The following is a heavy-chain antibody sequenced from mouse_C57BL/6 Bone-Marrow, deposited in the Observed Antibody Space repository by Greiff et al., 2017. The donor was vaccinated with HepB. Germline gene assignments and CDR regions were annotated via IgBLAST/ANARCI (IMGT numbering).Heavy chain of an antibody. CDR1: GFTFSDYG. Sequence: EVQVVESGGGLVKPGGSLKLSCAASGFTFSDYGMHWVRQAPEKGLEWVAYISSGSSTIYYADTVKGRFTISRDNAKNTLFLQMTSLRSEDTAMYYCARGSPTYAMDYWGQGTSVTVSS. J-gene: IGHJ4*01. CDR2: ISSGSSTI. V-gene: IGHV5-17*01. CDR3: ARGSPTYAMDY.